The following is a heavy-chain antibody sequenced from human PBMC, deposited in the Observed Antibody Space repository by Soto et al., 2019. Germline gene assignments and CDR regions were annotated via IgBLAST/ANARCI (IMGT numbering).Heavy chain of an antibody. Sequence: PSETLSLTCTVSGDSISSYSWSWIRQPPGKGLEWIGNIHYNGNTKYSPSLKSRVTMSVDTSKNHFSLKLISVTTADTAVYFCARVSGSYYYGMDVWGQGITVTVSS. J-gene: IGHJ6*02. CDR1: GDSISSYS. V-gene: IGHV4-59*01. D-gene: IGHD1-26*01. CDR2: IHYNGNT. CDR3: ARVSGSYYYGMDV.